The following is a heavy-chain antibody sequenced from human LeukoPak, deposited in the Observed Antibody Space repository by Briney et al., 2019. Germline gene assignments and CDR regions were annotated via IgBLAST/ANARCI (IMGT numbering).Heavy chain of an antibody. CDR2: ISGSGGST. CDR1: GFTFSSYA. D-gene: IGHD3-10*01. J-gene: IGHJ6*03. CDR3: AKLTFGSGSYSRYYYYDMDV. Sequence: GGSLRLSCAASGFTFSSYAMSWVRQAPGKGLGWVSAISGSGGSTYYADSVKGRFTISRDNSKNTLYLQMNSLRAEDTAVYYCAKLTFGSGSYSRYYYYDMDVWGKGTTVTVSS. V-gene: IGHV3-23*01.